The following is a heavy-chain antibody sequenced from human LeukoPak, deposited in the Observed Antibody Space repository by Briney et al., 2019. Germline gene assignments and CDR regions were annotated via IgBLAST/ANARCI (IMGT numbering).Heavy chain of an antibody. CDR1: GYTFSGYY. Sequence: ASVKVSCKASGYTFSGYYIHWVRQAPGQGLEWMGWINPNSGGTNYAQKFQGRVTMTRDTSISTAYMELSRLRSDDTAVYYCARVKSEKGNWFDPWGQGTPVTVSS. CDR3: ARVKSEKGNWFDP. J-gene: IGHJ5*02. V-gene: IGHV1-2*02. CDR2: INPNSGGT.